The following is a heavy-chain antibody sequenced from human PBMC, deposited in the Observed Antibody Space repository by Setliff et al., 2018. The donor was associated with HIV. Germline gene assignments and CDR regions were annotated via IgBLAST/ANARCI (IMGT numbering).Heavy chain of an antibody. CDR1: GGSFSGYY. D-gene: IGHD3-16*02. V-gene: IGHV4-34*01. Sequence: KTSETLSLTCAVYGGSFSGYYWSWIRQPPGKGLEWSGEINHSGSTNYNPSLKSRVTISVDTSKNQFSLKLSSVTAADTAVYYCARKRRRLGELSLYRRYYFDYWGQGTLVTVSS. J-gene: IGHJ4*02. CDR3: ARKRRRLGELSLYRRYYFDY. CDR2: INHSGST.